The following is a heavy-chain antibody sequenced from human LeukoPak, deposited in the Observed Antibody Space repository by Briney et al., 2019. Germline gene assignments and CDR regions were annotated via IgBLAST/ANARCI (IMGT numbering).Heavy chain of an antibody. Sequence: GGSLRLSCAASGFTFSIYAMNWVRQAPGKGLEWVSAISGSGGSTYYADSVKGRFTISRDNSKNTLYLQMNSLRAEDTAVYYCAKGARRTKRFLEWLLTYYFDYWGQGTLVTVSS. V-gene: IGHV3-23*01. CDR1: GFTFSIYA. D-gene: IGHD3-3*01. J-gene: IGHJ4*02. CDR2: ISGSGGST. CDR3: AKGARRTKRFLEWLLTYYFDY.